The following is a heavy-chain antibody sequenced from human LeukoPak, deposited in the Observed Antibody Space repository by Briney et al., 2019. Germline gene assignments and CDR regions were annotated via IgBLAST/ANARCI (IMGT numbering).Heavy chain of an antibody. Sequence: ASVKVSCKVSGYTLTELSMHWVRQAPGQGLEWMGWINPNSGGTNYAQKFQGRVTMTRDTSISTAYMELSRLRSDDTAVYYCARDRGSYLEYFDYWGQGTLVTVSS. D-gene: IGHD1-26*01. CDR1: GYTLTELS. J-gene: IGHJ4*02. V-gene: IGHV1-2*02. CDR3: ARDRGSYLEYFDY. CDR2: INPNSGGT.